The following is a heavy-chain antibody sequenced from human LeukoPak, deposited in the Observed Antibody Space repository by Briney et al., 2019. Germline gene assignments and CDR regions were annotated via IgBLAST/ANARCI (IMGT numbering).Heavy chain of an antibody. J-gene: IGHJ3*02. D-gene: IGHD2/OR15-2a*01. CDR3: AREWTTWGAFDI. Sequence: SETLSLTCAVYGGSFSGYYWSWIRQPPGKGLEWIGEINHSGSTNYNPSLKSRVTISVDTSKNQFSMKLSSVTAADAAVYFCAREWTTWGAFDIWGQGTMVTVSS. V-gene: IGHV4-34*01. CDR1: GGSFSGYY. CDR2: INHSGST.